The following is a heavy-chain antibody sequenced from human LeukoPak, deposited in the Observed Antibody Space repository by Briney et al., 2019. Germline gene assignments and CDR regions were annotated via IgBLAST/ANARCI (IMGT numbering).Heavy chain of an antibody. CDR2: INSDGSST. Sequence: GGSLRLSCAASRFTFSSYSMNWVRQAPGKGLEWVSRINSDGSSTSYADSVKGRFTISRDNAKNTLYLQMNSLRAEDTAVYYCAREGKGIAAAGSLDYWGQGTLVTVSS. J-gene: IGHJ4*02. CDR1: RFTFSSYS. CDR3: AREGKGIAAAGSLDY. V-gene: IGHV3-74*01. D-gene: IGHD6-13*01.